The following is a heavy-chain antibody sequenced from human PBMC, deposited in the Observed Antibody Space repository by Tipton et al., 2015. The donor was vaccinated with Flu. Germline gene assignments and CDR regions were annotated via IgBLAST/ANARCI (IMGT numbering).Heavy chain of an antibody. J-gene: IGHJ4*02. V-gene: IGHV3-53*01. D-gene: IGHD2-2*01. CDR1: GFTVSSNY. CDR2: IYSGGST. Sequence: QLVQSGGALTQPGGSLRLSCVASGFTVSSNYMTWVRQAPGKGLEWVSVIYSGGSTNYADSVKGRFTISRDNSKNTLYLQMNSLRAEDTAVYYCARGRGYCVTTTCLLPFDFWGQGTLVTVSS. CDR3: ARGRGYCVTTTCLLPFDF.